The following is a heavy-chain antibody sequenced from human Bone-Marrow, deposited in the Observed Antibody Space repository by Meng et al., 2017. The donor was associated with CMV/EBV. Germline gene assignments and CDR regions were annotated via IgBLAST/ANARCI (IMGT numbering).Heavy chain of an antibody. V-gene: IGHV4-31*02. D-gene: IGHD5-24*01. CDR3: ARDSDGYNSGFFDY. Sequence: GGSISSGTYYWSWIRQHPGKGLEWIGYIYYTGSTYYNPSLRSRVSMSVDTSKNHFSLILTSVTAADTAVYYCARDSDGYNSGFFDYWGLGTLVTVSS. CDR2: IYYTGST. CDR1: GGSISSGTYY. J-gene: IGHJ4*02.